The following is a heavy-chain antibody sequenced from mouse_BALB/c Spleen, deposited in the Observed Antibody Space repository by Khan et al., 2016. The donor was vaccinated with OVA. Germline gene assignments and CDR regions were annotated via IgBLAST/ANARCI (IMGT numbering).Heavy chain of an antibody. Sequence: QVRLQQSGPGLVAPSQSLSITCTVSGFSLTSYGVHWVRQPPGKGLEWLGVIWTGGSTNYNSALMSRLSISKDNSKSQVFLKMNSLQTDDTAMYYSARFYGNYGWYFDVWGAGNTVNVP. V-gene: IGHV2-9*02. CDR1: GFSLTSYG. D-gene: IGHD2-1*01. J-gene: IGHJ1*01. CDR3: ARFYGNYGWYFDV. CDR2: IWTGGST.